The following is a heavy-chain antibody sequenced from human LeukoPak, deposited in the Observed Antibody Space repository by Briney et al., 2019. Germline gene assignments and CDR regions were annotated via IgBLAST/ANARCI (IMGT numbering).Heavy chain of an antibody. Sequence: GGSLRLSCAASGFTFSRFAMYWVRQAPGKGLEWVAIISNDGSNEYYADSVKGRFTISRDNSKNTLYLQMNSLRAEDMAVYYCARGQLWLLSYWGQGTLVTVSS. CDR1: GFTFSRFA. CDR3: ARGQLWLLSY. V-gene: IGHV3-30-3*01. J-gene: IGHJ4*02. CDR2: ISNDGSNE. D-gene: IGHD5-18*01.